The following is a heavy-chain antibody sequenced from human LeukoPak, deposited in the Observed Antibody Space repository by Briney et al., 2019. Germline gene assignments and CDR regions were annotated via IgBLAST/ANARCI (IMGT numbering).Heavy chain of an antibody. D-gene: IGHD6-19*01. Sequence: SETLSLTCGVCGGSFRGCYWSWLRQPPGKGLEGIGEINHSGRTNYNPSLKSRVTISVDTSKNQSSLKLSSVTAADTAVYYCARVSPFRQQWLVSPNYYYYMDVWGKGTTVTVSS. CDR3: ARVSPFRQQWLVSPNYYYYMDV. J-gene: IGHJ6*03. V-gene: IGHV4-34*01. CDR1: GGSFRGCY. CDR2: INHSGRT.